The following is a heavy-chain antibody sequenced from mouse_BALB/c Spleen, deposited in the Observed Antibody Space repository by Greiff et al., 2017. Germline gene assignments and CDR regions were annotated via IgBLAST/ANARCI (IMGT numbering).Heavy chain of an antibody. Sequence: EVKVVESGGGLVKLGGSLKLSCAASGFTFSSYYMSWVRQTPEKRLELVAAINSNGGSTYYPDTVKGRFTISRDNAKNTLYLQMSSLKSEDTALYYCARRDYDYDWFAYWGQGTLVTVSA. CDR2: INSNGGST. D-gene: IGHD2-4*01. CDR1: GFTFSSYY. CDR3: ARRDYDYDWFAY. V-gene: IGHV5-6-2*01. J-gene: IGHJ3*01.